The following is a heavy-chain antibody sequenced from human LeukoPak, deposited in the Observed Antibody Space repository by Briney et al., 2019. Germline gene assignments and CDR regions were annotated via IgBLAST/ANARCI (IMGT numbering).Heavy chain of an antibody. Sequence: SETLSLTCTVSGGSISSSSYYWGWIRQPPGKGLEWIGSIYYSGSTYYNPSLKSRVTISVDTSKNQFSLKLSSVTAADTAVYYCAKDRIAVAGDFDYWGQGTLVTVSS. CDR2: IYYSGST. D-gene: IGHD6-19*01. CDR3: AKDRIAVAGDFDY. CDR1: GGSISSSSYY. J-gene: IGHJ4*02. V-gene: IGHV4-39*07.